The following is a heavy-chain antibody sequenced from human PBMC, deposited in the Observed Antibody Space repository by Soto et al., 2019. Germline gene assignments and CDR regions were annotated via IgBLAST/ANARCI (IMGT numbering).Heavy chain of an antibody. Sequence: QVQLVESGGDVVQPGRSLRLSCAASGSTFSSYDIHWVRQAPGKGLEWVAHISPNGNNAFYADSVKGRFTISRDNARNTVYLQVNSLRREETAVFHWVRGPSYGAFDIWGQGQLVTVSS. D-gene: IGHD3-10*01. CDR1: GSTFSSYD. V-gene: IGHV3-30-3*01. CDR2: ISPNGNNA. J-gene: IGHJ3*02. CDR3: VRGPSYGAFDI.